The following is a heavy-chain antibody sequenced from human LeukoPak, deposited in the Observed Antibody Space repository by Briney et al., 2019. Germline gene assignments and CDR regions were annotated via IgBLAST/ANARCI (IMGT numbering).Heavy chain of an antibody. Sequence: PGGSLRLSCAASGFTFSSYGMQWVRQAPGKGLEWVAVISYDGNNKYYADSVKGRFTISRDNSKNTLYLQMNSLRDEDTAVYYCATWIVDGSLFDFWGQGTLVTVSS. J-gene: IGHJ4*02. CDR2: ISYDGNNK. D-gene: IGHD6-19*01. CDR1: GFTFSSYG. V-gene: IGHV3-30-3*01. CDR3: ATWIVDGSLFDF.